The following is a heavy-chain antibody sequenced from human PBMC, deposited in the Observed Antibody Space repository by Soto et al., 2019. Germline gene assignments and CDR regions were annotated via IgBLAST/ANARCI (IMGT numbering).Heavy chain of an antibody. Sequence: SLTCTVPGGSISSYYWSWIRQPPGKGLEWIGYIYYSGSTNYNPSLKSRVTISVDTSKNQFSLKLSSVTAADTAVYYCARRSSSWTQFDYWGQGTLVTVSS. V-gene: IGHV4-59*01. CDR2: IYYSGST. J-gene: IGHJ4*02. D-gene: IGHD6-13*01. CDR1: GGSISSYY. CDR3: ARRSSSWTQFDY.